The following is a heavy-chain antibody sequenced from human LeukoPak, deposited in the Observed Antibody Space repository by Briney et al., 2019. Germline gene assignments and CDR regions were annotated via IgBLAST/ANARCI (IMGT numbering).Heavy chain of an antibody. D-gene: IGHD4-11*01. Sequence: SETLSLTCTVSGGSISYYYWNWIRQPAGKGLEWIGRIYTSGRTYYNPSLKSRVSMSVDTSKNQFSLKLSSVTAADTAVYYCARLSTVTTSFDFWGQGTLVTVSS. V-gene: IGHV4-4*07. CDR1: GGSISYYY. CDR3: ARLSTVTTSFDF. J-gene: IGHJ4*02. CDR2: IYTSGRT.